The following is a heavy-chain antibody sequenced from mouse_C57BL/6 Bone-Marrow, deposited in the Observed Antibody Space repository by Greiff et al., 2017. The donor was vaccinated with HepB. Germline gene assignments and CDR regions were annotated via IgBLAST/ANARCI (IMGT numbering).Heavy chain of an antibody. V-gene: IGHV5-12*01. Sequence: EVMLVESGGGLVQPGGSLKLSCAASGFTFSDYYMYWVRQTPEKRLEWVAYISNGGGSTYYPDTVKGRFTISRDNAKNTLYLQMSRLKSEDTAMYYCARQDSNYDYAMDYWGQGPSVTVSS. J-gene: IGHJ4*01. CDR1: GFTFSDYY. D-gene: IGHD2-5*01. CDR3: ARQDSNYDYAMDY. CDR2: ISNGGGST.